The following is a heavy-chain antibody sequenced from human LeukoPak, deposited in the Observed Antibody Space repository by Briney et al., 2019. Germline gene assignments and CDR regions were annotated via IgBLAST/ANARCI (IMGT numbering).Heavy chain of an antibody. D-gene: IGHD1-7*01. CDR2: VYPGDSDT. CDR3: ARQLLTGATRSCAFDI. J-gene: IGHJ3*02. Sequence: GESLKISCKASGYSFTTYWIGWVRQTPGKGLEWMGIVYPGDSDTRYSPSFQGQVTISADKSISTAYLQWSSLKASDTAIYYCARQLLTGATRSCAFDIWGQGTVVAVSS. V-gene: IGHV5-51*01. CDR1: GYSFTTYW.